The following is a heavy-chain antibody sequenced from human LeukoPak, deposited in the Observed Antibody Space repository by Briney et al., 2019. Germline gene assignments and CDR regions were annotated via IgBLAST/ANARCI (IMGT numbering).Heavy chain of an antibody. Sequence: ASVKVSCKASGYTFTGYYMHWVRQAPGQGLEWMGWINPNSGGTNYAQKFQGRVTMTRDTSISTAYMELSRLRSDDTAVYYCAKGAKSASITMLRGVRGYYYMDVWGKGTTVTVSS. CDR3: AKGAKSASITMLRGVRGYYYMDV. D-gene: IGHD3-10*01. CDR2: INPNSGGT. CDR1: GYTFTGYY. J-gene: IGHJ6*03. V-gene: IGHV1-2*02.